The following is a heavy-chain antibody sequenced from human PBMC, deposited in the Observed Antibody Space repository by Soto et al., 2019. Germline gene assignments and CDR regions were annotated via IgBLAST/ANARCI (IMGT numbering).Heavy chain of an antibody. CDR2: ISSSSSTI. J-gene: IGHJ6*02. Sequence: GGSLRLSCAASGFTFSSYSMNWVRQAPGKGLEWVSYISSSSSTIYYADSVKGRFTISRDNAKSSLYLQMNSLRDEDTAVYYCARERQYYDILTGYSHYGMDVWGQGTTVTVSS. D-gene: IGHD3-9*01. CDR3: ARERQYYDILTGYSHYGMDV. V-gene: IGHV3-48*02. CDR1: GFTFSSYS.